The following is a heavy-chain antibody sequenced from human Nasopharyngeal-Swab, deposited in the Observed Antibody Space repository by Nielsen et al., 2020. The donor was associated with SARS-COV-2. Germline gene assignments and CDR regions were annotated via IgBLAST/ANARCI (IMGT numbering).Heavy chain of an antibody. CDR1: GFTFSDYY. Sequence: GGSLRLSCAASGFTFSDYYMSWIRQAPGKGLEWVSYISSSGSTIYYADSVKGRFTISRDNAKNSLYLQMNSLRVEDTAVYYCARGGPGYYDFWSGPQGYYYGMDVWGQGTTVTVSS. CDR2: ISSSGSTI. J-gene: IGHJ6*02. CDR3: ARGGPGYYDFWSGPQGYYYGMDV. D-gene: IGHD3-3*01. V-gene: IGHV3-11*01.